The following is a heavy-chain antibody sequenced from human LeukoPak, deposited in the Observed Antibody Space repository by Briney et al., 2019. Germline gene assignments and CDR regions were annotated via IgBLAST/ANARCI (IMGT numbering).Heavy chain of an antibody. D-gene: IGHD2-21*01. V-gene: IGHV1-2*02. CDR2: INPNSGGT. J-gene: IGHJ5*02. Sequence: GASVKVSCKASGYTFTGYYMHWVRQAPGQGLEWMGWINPNSGGTNYAQKFQGRVTMTRDTSISTVYMELSSLRSEDTAVYYCARDKLVVAQIPFGPWGQGTLVTVSS. CDR1: GYTFTGYY. CDR3: ARDKLVVAQIPFGP.